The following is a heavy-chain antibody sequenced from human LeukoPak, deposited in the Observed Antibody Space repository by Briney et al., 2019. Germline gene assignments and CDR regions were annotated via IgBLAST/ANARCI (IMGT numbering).Heavy chain of an antibody. V-gene: IGHV3-53*01. Sequence: PGGSLRLSCAASGFTVSSNYMSWVRQAPGKGLEWVSVIYSGGSTYYADSVKGRFTISRDNSKNTLYLQMNSLRAEDTAVYYCARDYYDSSGYRHDAFDIWGQGTMVTVFS. J-gene: IGHJ3*02. CDR2: IYSGGST. CDR1: GFTVSSNY. D-gene: IGHD3-22*01. CDR3: ARDYYDSSGYRHDAFDI.